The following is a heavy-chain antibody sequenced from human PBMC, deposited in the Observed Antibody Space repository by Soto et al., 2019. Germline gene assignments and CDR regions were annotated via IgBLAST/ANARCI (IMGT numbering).Heavy chain of an antibody. V-gene: IGHV3-30-3*01. D-gene: IGHD1-26*01. CDR1: GFTFSNIA. Sequence: GGSLRLSCAASGFTFSNIAMHWVRQAPGKGLEWVAAISYDGTYRPYADFARGRFTISRDNSQKTLYLQMNSLRPEDTALYYCATDRALGATLGAIDFWGQGTLVTVSS. CDR2: ISYDGTYR. CDR3: ATDRALGATLGAIDF. J-gene: IGHJ4*02.